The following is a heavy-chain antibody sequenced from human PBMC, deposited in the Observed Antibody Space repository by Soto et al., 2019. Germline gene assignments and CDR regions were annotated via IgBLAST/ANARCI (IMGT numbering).Heavy chain of an antibody. V-gene: IGHV3-30-3*01. D-gene: IGHD1-26*01. CDR1: GFTFSNIA. Sequence: GGSLRLSCAASGFTFSNIAMHWVRQAPGKGLEWVAAISYDGTYRPYADFARGRFTISRDNSQKTLYLQMNSLRPEDTALYYCATDRALGATLGAIDFWGQGTLVTVSS. CDR2: ISYDGTYR. CDR3: ATDRALGATLGAIDF. J-gene: IGHJ4*02.